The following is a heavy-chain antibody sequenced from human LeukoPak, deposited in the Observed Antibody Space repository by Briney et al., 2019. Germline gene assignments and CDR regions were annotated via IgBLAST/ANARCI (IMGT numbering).Heavy chain of an antibody. J-gene: IGHJ6*02. Sequence: GGSLRLSCAASGFTFADYAMHWVRQAPGKGLEWVSLISGDGGSTYYADSVKGRFTISRDNSKNSLYLQMNSLRTEDTALYYCAKDLVYGGNSYYYYGMDVWGQGTTVTVSS. CDR3: AKDLVYGGNSYYYYGMDV. D-gene: IGHD4-23*01. CDR1: GFTFADYA. CDR2: ISGDGGST. V-gene: IGHV3-43*02.